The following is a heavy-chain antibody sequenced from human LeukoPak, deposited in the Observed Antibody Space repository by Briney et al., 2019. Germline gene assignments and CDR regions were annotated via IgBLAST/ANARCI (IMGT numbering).Heavy chain of an antibody. CDR3: ARDSDVIRYCSSTSCPGDHFDY. D-gene: IGHD2-2*01. J-gene: IGHJ4*02. CDR2: IKQDGREK. V-gene: IGHV3-7*01. CDR1: GFTFSSYW. Sequence: PGGSLRLSCAASGFTFSSYWMSWVRQAPGKGLEWVANIKQDGREKYYVDSVKGRFTISRDNAKNSLYLQMNSLRAEDTAVYYCARDSDVIRYCSSTSCPGDHFDYWGQGTLVTVSS.